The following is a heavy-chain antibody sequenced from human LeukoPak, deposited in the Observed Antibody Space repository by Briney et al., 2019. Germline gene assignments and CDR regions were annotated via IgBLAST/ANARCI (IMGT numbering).Heavy chain of an antibody. CDR2: VSSSGSTI. V-gene: IGHV3-48*03. J-gene: IGHJ4*02. D-gene: IGHD6-19*01. CDR1: GFTFSSYE. CDR3: ARDSGGSSGWNRFDY. Sequence: GGSLRLSCAASGFTFSSYEMNWVRQAPGKGLEWVSYVSSSGSTIYYADSVKGRFTISRDNAKNSLYLQMNSLKAEDTAVYYCARDSGGSSGWNRFDYWGQGTLVTVSS.